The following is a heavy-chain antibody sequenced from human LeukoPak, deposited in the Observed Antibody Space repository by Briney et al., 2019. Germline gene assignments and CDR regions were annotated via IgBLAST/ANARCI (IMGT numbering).Heavy chain of an antibody. V-gene: IGHV4-39*07. Sequence: PSETLSLTCTVSGGSIRSSSHYWGWIRQPPGEGLEWIGIIYHSGTTYYNASLKSRVTMSVDTSKNQFSLKLSSVTAADTAVYYCARERYGDLRGRWFDPWGQGTLVTVSS. D-gene: IGHD4-17*01. CDR1: GGSIRSSSHY. CDR3: ARERYGDLRGRWFDP. CDR2: IYHSGTT. J-gene: IGHJ5*02.